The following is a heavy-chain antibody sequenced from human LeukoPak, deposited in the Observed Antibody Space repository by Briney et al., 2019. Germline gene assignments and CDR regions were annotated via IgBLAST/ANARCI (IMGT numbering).Heavy chain of an antibody. CDR3: AKVATEGYYFDY. J-gene: IGHJ4*02. CDR1: GFTFSSYA. V-gene: IGHV3-23*01. Sequence: GGSLRLSCAASGFTFSSYAMSWVRQAPGKGLEWVSAISGSGGSTYYADSVKGRFTIPRDNAKSSLYLQMNSLRAEDTAVYYCAKVATEGYYFDYWGQGTLVTVSS. D-gene: IGHD5-12*01. CDR2: ISGSGGST.